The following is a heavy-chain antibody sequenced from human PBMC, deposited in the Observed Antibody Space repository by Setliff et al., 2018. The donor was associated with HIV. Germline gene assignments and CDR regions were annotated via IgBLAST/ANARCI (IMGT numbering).Heavy chain of an antibody. D-gene: IGHD3-10*01. CDR2: IYASGSA. Sequence: NPSETLSLTCTVSGGSINSYYWSWIRQPAGKGLEWIGYIYASGSANYNPALKSRLTISVDTSKNQFSLNLSSVTAANTAVYYCARAHYYGSGFMDVWGRGTTVTVSS. V-gene: IGHV4-4*08. J-gene: IGHJ6*04. CDR1: GGSINSYY. CDR3: ARAHYYGSGFMDV.